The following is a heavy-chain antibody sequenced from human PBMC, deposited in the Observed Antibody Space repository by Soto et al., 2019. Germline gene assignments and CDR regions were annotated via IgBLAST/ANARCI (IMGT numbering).Heavy chain of an antibody. Sequence: GASVKVSCKASGYTFTSYAMHWVRQAPGQRLEWMGWINAGNGNTKYSQKFQGRVTITRDTSASTAYMELSSLRSEDTAVYYCAKSYYYDSSGYYYPDYWGQGTLVTVSS. CDR2: INAGNGNT. CDR3: AKSYYYDSSGYYYPDY. D-gene: IGHD3-22*01. J-gene: IGHJ4*02. V-gene: IGHV1-3*01. CDR1: GYTFTSYA.